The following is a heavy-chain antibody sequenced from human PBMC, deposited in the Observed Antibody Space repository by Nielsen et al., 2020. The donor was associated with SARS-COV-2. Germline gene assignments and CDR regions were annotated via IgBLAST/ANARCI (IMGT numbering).Heavy chain of an antibody. J-gene: IGHJ4*02. CDR3: ARDPRSTYYDFWSGYGDFDY. D-gene: IGHD3-3*01. CDR1: GFTFSSYD. V-gene: IGHV3-13*04. Sequence: GGSLRLSCAASGFTFSSYDMHWVRQATGKGLEWVSAIGTAGDTYYPGSVKGRFTISRENAKNSLYLQMNSLRAGDTAVYYCARDPRSTYYDFWSGYGDFDYWGQGTLVTVSS. CDR2: IGTAGDT.